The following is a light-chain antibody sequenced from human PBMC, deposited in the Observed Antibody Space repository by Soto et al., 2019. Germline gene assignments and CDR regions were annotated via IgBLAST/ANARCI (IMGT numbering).Light chain of an antibody. CDR1: QSVSSW. Sequence: DIQMTQSPSTLSASVGDRVTITCRASQSVSSWLAWYQQKPGKAPKLLIYDASTLQSGVPSRFSGSGSGTEFTLTINSLQPDDSATYYCQQYTSYSLTFGGGTKVEI. V-gene: IGKV1-5*01. CDR2: DAS. CDR3: QQYTSYSLT. J-gene: IGKJ4*01.